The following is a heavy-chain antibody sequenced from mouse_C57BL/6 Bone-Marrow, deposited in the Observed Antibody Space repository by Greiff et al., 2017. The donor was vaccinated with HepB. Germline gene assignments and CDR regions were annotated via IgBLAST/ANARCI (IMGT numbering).Heavy chain of an antibody. J-gene: IGHJ3*01. CDR1: GFTFTDYY. CDR2: IRNKASCYTP. V-gene: IGHV7-3*01. D-gene: IGHD2-3*01. Sequence: EVKLVESGGGLVQPGGSLSLSCAASGFTFTDYYMSWVRQPPGKALEWLGFIRNKASCYTPKYSVYVKGRFTISRDNSQSILYLQMNDLRAEDSATYYCSGGYYLAYWGKGTLVTVSA. CDR3: SGGYYLAY.